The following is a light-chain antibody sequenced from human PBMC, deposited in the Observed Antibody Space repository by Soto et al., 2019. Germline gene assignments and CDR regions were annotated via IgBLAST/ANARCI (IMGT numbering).Light chain of an antibody. CDR2: GAS. V-gene: IGKV3-20*01. Sequence: EIVLTQSLATLSLSPGEIATLSCRASQRVSSSYLAWYQQKPCQAPRLLIYGASSRATGIPDRFSGSGYETDFTLTISSLEPEDIAVYYCQQYGSSPPLTLGGGTKVDIK. CDR1: QRVSSSY. CDR3: QQYGSSPPLT. J-gene: IGKJ4*01.